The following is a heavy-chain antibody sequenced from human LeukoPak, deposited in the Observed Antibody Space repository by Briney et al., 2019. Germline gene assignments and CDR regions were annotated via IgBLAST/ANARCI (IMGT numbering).Heavy chain of an antibody. CDR2: VYSGGST. Sequence: GGSLRLSCAASGFTVSSNYMSWVRQAPGKGLEWVSVVYSGGSTYYADSVKGRFTISRDNSKSTLYLQMNSLRAEDTAVYYCARATIRYFDWFPGSFDYWGQGTLVTVSS. V-gene: IGHV3-53*01. J-gene: IGHJ4*02. CDR3: ARATIRYFDWFPGSFDY. D-gene: IGHD3-9*01. CDR1: GFTVSSNY.